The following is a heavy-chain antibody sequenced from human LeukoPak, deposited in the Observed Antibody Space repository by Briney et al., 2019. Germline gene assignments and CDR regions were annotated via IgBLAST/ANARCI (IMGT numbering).Heavy chain of an antibody. Sequence: SETLSLTCTVSGGSISSYYWSWIRQPAGKGLEWIGRIYTSGSTNYNPSLKSRVTMSVDTSKNQFSLKLSSVTAADTAVYYCARDGSRITIFGVVNYYMDVWGKGTTVTVSS. J-gene: IGHJ6*03. D-gene: IGHD3-3*01. CDR1: GGSISSYY. CDR3: ARDGSRITIFGVVNYYMDV. CDR2: IYTSGST. V-gene: IGHV4-4*07.